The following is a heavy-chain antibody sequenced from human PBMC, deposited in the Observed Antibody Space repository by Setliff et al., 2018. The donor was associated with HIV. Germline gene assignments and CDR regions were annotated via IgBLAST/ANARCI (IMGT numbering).Heavy chain of an antibody. D-gene: IGHD2-2*01. CDR3: ARIPQLLDYAMDV. V-gene: IGHV4-30-4*08. CDR1: GGSINSADYS. CDR2: IYYSGNT. J-gene: IGHJ6*02. Sequence: SETLSLTCAVSGGSINSADYSWTWIRQPPGKGLEWMGSIYYSGNTYYNPSLRSRVTISVDTSKNQFSLKLSSVTAADTAVYYCARIPQLLDYAMDVWGQGTLVTVSS.